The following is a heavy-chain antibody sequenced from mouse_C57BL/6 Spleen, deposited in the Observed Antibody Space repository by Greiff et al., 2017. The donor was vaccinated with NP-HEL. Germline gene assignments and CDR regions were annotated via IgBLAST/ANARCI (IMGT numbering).Heavy chain of an antibody. CDR2: IYPGSGST. CDR1: GYTFTSYW. V-gene: IGHV1-55*01. J-gene: IGHJ4*01. Sequence: QVQLQQPGAELVKPGASVKMSCKASGYTFTSYWITWVKQRPGQGLEWIGDIYPGSGSTNYNEKFKSKATLTVDTSSSTAYMQLSSLTSEDSAVYYCARWGDSRDSMDYWGQGTSVTVSS. CDR3: ARWGDSRDSMDY. D-gene: IGHD3-3*01.